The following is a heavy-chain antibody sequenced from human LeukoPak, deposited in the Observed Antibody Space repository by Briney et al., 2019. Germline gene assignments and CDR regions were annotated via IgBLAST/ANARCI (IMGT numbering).Heavy chain of an antibody. J-gene: IGHJ4*02. CDR1: GFTFSSYG. CDR2: IWYDGSIK. D-gene: IGHD3-10*01. V-gene: IGHV3-33*06. Sequence: PGRSLRLSCAASGFTFSSYGMHWVRQAPGKGLEWVAVIWYDGSIKFYVDSVKGRFTISRDNSKNTLYLQMNSLRAEDTAVYYCAKDLYGSGSSSDYWGQGTLVTVSS. CDR3: AKDLYGSGSSSDY.